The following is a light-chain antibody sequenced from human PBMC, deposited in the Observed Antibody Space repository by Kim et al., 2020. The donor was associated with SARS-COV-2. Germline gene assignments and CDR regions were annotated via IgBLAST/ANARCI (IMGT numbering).Light chain of an antibody. CDR2: DVS. CDR1: SSDVGGYNY. V-gene: IGLV2-11*01. CDR3: CSYAGSYTLV. J-gene: IGLJ3*02. Sequence: GQSVTISCTGTSSDVGGYNYVSWYQQHPGKAPKLMIYDVSKRPSGVPDRFSGSKSGNTASLTISGLQAEDEAVYYCCSYAGSYTLVFGGGTQLTVL.